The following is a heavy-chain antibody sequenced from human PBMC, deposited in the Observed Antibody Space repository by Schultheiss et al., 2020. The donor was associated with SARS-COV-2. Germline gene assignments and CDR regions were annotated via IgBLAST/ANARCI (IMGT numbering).Heavy chain of an antibody. V-gene: IGHV4-4*02. CDR3: ARGLATTDY. CDR2: INHSGST. J-gene: IGHJ4*02. D-gene: IGHD5-24*01. Sequence: SETLSLTCAISGGSISCGDWWSWVRQSPGKGLEWIGEINHSGSTNYNPSLSLKSRVTISVDTSKNQFSLKLSSVTAADTAVYYCARGLATTDYWGQGTLVTVSS. CDR1: GGSISCGDW.